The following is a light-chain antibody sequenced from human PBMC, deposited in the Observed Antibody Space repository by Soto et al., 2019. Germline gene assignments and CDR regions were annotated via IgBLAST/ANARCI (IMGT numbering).Light chain of an antibody. Sequence: DIQMTQSPASLSASVGDSVTITCRASQSISSFLNWYQQKPGKPPELLIHAASSLQSGVPSRFSGSGSGTDFTLTISSLQPEDFATYSCQQSYNTPFTFGPGTKVGIK. CDR1: QSISSF. CDR2: AAS. V-gene: IGKV1-39*01. J-gene: IGKJ3*01. CDR3: QQSYNTPFT.